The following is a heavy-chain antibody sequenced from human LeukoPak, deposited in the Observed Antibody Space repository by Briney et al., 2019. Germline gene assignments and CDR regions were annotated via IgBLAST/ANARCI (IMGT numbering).Heavy chain of an antibody. CDR2: ISYDGSNK. D-gene: IGHD2-2*01. J-gene: IGHJ4*02. V-gene: IGHV3-30*18. CDR1: GFTFSSYG. Sequence: GGSLRLSCAASGFTFSSYGMRWVRQAPGKGLEWVAVISYDGSNKYYADSVKGRFTISRDNSKNTLYLQMNSLRAEDTAVYYCANVLGYCSSTSCPPGYWGQGTLVTVSS. CDR3: ANVLGYCSSTSCPPGY.